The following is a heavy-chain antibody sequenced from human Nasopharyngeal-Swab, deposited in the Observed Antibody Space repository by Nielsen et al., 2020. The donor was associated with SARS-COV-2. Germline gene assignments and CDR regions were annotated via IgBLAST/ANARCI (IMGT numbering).Heavy chain of an antibody. Sequence: GESLKISCAASGFTVSSNYMSWVRQAPGKGLEWVSVIYSGGSTYYADSVKGRFAISRDNSKNTLYLQMNSLRAEDTAVYYCARDEGCFDYWGQGTLVTVSS. CDR2: IYSGGST. J-gene: IGHJ4*02. D-gene: IGHD2-15*01. CDR3: ARDEGCFDY. V-gene: IGHV3-66*01. CDR1: GFTVSSNY.